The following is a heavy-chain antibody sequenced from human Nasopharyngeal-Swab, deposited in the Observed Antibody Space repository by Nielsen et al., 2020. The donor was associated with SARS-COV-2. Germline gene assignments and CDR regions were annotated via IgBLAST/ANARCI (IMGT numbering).Heavy chain of an antibody. CDR2: IYYSGST. J-gene: IGHJ5*02. CDR3: ARATTVTTGGGGFDP. V-gene: IGHV4-31*03. CDR1: GGSISSGGYY. D-gene: IGHD4-17*01. Sequence: SGTLSLTCTVSGGSISSGGYYWSWVRQHPGKGLEWIGYIYYSGSTYYNPSLKSRVTISVDTSKNQFSLKLSSVTAADTAVYYCARATTVTTGGGGFDPWGQGTLVTVSS.